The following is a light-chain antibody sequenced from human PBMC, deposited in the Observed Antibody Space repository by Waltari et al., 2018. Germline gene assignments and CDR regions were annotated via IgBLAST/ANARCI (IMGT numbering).Light chain of an antibody. Sequence: DTLMTQSPSSLSASVGDTVIITCRATDAISTYVNWYRKTPGMAPGLLIFSAYTLYRGVSSRVRGSGSGTDFTLTITDLQPDDFATYYCQQSYSAPLHFGGGTRVDI. CDR2: SAY. V-gene: IGKV1-39*01. CDR3: QQSYSAPLH. CDR1: DAISTY. J-gene: IGKJ4*01.